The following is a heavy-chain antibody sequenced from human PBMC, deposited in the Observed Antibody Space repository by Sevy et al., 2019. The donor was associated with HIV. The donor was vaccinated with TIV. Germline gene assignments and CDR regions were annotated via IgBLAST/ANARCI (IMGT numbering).Heavy chain of an antibody. V-gene: IGHV3-7*01. J-gene: IGHJ5*02. CDR2: IKQDGSEK. Sequence: GESLKISCAASGFTFSSYWMNWIRQAPGKGLEWVANIKQDGSEKYYVDSVKGRFTISRDNAKNSLYLEMYTLRAEDTAVYYCATSGWETWGQGTLVTVSS. CDR1: GFTFSSYW. CDR3: ATSGWET. D-gene: IGHD1-26*01.